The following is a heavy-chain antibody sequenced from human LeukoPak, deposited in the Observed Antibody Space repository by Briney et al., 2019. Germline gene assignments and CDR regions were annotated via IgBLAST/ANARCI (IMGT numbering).Heavy chain of an antibody. CDR3: ARDRGVTNVDAFDI. CDR1: GFTFSDYY. D-gene: IGHD2-8*01. CDR2: ISSRGTTI. Sequence: PGGSLRLSCAASGFTFSDYYVSWIRQAPGKGLEWVSYISSRGTTIYYADSVKGRFTISRDNAKESLYLQMNSLRAEDTAVYYCARDRGVTNVDAFDIWGQGTMVTVFS. V-gene: IGHV3-11*04. J-gene: IGHJ3*02.